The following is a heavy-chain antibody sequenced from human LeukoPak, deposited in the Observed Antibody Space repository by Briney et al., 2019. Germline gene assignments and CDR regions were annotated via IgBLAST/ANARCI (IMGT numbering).Heavy chain of an antibody. D-gene: IGHD4-17*01. CDR3: ARGPTTVTRAFDY. V-gene: IGHV4-4*07. CDR2: IYTSGST. CDR1: GGSFSIYY. Sequence: SETLSLTCTASGGSFSIYYWSWIRQPAGKGLEWIGHIYTSGSTNYNPSLKSRVTMSVDTSKNQFSLHLSSVTAADTAVYYCARGPTTVTRAFDYWGQGTLVTVSS. J-gene: IGHJ4*02.